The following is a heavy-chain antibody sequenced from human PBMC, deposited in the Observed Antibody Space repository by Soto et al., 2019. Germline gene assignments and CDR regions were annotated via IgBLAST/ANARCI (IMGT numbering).Heavy chain of an antibody. J-gene: IGHJ4*02. CDR1: GFTFSSYA. CDR3: AKGPTHWDGDYLFDY. V-gene: IGHV3-23*01. CDR2: ISGSGGST. Sequence: EVQLLESGGGLVQPGGSLRLSCAASGFTFSSYAMSWVRQAPGKGLEWVSAISGSGGSTYYADSVKGRFTISRDNSKNPLDLQMNSLRAEDTAVYYCAKGPTHWDGDYLFDYWGQGTLVTVSS. D-gene: IGHD4-17*01.